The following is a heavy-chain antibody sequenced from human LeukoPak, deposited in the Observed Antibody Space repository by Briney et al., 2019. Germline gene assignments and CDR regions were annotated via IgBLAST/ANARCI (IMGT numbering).Heavy chain of an antibody. V-gene: IGHV1-18*01. Sequence: GASVKVSCKASGYTFTTYGMNWVRQAPGQGLEWMGWISAYNGNTNYAQKLQGRVTMTTDTSTSTAYMELRSLRSDDTAVYYCARVPYLGYCSSTSCYGWFDPWGQGTLVTVSS. D-gene: IGHD2-2*01. J-gene: IGHJ5*02. CDR3: ARVPYLGYCSSTSCYGWFDP. CDR2: ISAYNGNT. CDR1: GYTFTTYG.